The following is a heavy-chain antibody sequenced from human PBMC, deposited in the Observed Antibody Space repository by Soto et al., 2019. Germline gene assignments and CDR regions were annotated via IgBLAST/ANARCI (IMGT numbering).Heavy chain of an antibody. D-gene: IGHD3-3*01. Sequence: SETLSLTCAVYGGSFSGYYWSWIRQPPGKGLEWIGEINHSGSTNYNPSLKSRVTISVDTSKNQFSLKLSSVTAADTAVYYCAGELEEDFWSGYNLPWFDPSGQGTLVTVSS. CDR1: GGSFSGYY. J-gene: IGHJ5*02. CDR3: AGELEEDFWSGYNLPWFDP. CDR2: INHSGST. V-gene: IGHV4-34*01.